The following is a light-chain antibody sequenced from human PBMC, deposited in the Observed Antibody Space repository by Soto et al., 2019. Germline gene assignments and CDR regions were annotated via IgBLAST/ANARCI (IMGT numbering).Light chain of an antibody. CDR3: QQDGSSPPYT. J-gene: IGKJ2*01. CDR2: GSS. Sequence: EVILTQSPGTLSLSPGDRATLSFRASQSVSNNYLAWYQEKPGQAPRLLIFGSSDRATGIPDRFSGSGSGTDFTITISRLEPEDFAVYYCQQDGSSPPYTFGQGTKLEIK. V-gene: IGKV3-20*01. CDR1: QSVSNNY.